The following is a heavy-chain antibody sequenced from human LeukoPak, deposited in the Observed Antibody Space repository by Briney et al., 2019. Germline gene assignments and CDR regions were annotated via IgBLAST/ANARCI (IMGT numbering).Heavy chain of an antibody. CDR2: INPNSGDT. CDR1: GYTFTGYY. D-gene: IGHD6-19*01. Sequence: ASVKVSCKSSGYTFTGYYMHWVRQAPGQGLEWMGWINPNSGDTKYAQNFQGRVTMTRDTSISTAYMKLSRLRSDDTAVYYCATDRHTIAVAATLDYWGQGPLVIASS. CDR3: ATDRHTIAVAATLDY. V-gene: IGHV1-2*02. J-gene: IGHJ4*02.